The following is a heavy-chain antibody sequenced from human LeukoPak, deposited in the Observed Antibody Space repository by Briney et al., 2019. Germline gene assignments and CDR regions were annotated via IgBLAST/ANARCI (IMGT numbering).Heavy chain of an antibody. CDR2: ISSSSSYI. V-gene: IGHV3-21*01. CDR1: GFTFSSYS. CDR3: ARDGGSITGTTGLFDY. J-gene: IGHJ4*02. Sequence: PGGSLRLSCAASGFTFSSYSKNWVRQAPGKGLEWVSSISSSSSYIYYADSLKGRFTISRDNAKNSLYLQMNSLRAEDTAVYYCARDGGSITGTTGLFDYWGQGTLVTVSS. D-gene: IGHD1-7*01.